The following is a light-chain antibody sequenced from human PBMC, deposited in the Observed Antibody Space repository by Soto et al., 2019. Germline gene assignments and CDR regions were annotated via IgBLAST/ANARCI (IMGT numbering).Light chain of an antibody. CDR2: AAS. J-gene: IGKJ5*01. CDR1: QGIRND. Sequence: IQLTQSPSSLSASVGGRVTITCRASQGIRNDLGWYQQKPGKAPKRLIYAASNRATGIPDRFSGSASGPDFTLTINRLEPEDFAVYYCQLYGISPQFGQGTRLEIK. V-gene: IGKV1-17*01. CDR3: QLYGISPQ.